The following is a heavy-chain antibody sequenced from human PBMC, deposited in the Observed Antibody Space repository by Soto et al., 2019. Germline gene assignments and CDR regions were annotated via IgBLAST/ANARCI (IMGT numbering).Heavy chain of an antibody. V-gene: IGHV3-74*01. J-gene: IGHJ4*02. CDR2: INSDGSNT. Sequence: EVQVVESGGGLVQPGGSLRLSCAASGFIFSNYWMHWVRQDVGKGLVWVSRINSDGSNTGYADSVKGRFTISRDSAKNTLYLQMSSLRAEDTGVYYCVGGHGFRYGPFEYWGQGSLVTVSS. CDR1: GFIFSNYW. CDR3: VGGHGFRYGPFEY. D-gene: IGHD5-18*01.